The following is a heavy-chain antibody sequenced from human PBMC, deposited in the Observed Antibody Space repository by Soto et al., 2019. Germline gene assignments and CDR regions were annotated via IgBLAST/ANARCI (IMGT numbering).Heavy chain of an antibody. CDR1: GGSFSGYY. D-gene: IGHD5-12*01. CDR2: INHSGST. Sequence: SETLSLTCAVYGGSFSGYYWSWIRQPPGKGLEWIGEINHSGSTNYNPSLKSRVTISVDTSKNQFSLKLSSVTAADTAVYYCARGGYPNYYYYYMDVWGKGTTVTVSS. CDR3: ARGGYPNYYYYYMDV. J-gene: IGHJ6*03. V-gene: IGHV4-34*01.